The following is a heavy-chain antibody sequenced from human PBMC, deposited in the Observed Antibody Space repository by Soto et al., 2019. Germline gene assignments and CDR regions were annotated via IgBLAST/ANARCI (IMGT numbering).Heavy chain of an antibody. Sequence: VQLLESGGGLVQPGGSLRLSCAASGFTFRDYAMNWFRLSPGQGLEWVSDISGNGDSARYADSGKGRFTISRDNSKNTLYLQMNSLRVDDTAVYYCGKERRGSGWSVCNFWGQGTLVTVSS. J-gene: IGHJ4*02. V-gene: IGHV3-23*01. CDR1: GFTFRDYA. CDR2: ISGNGDSA. D-gene: IGHD6-19*01. CDR3: GKERRGSGWSVCNF.